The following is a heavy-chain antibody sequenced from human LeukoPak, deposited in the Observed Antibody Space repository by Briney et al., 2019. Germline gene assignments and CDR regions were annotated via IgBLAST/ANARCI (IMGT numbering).Heavy chain of an antibody. Sequence: PGGSLRLSCAASGFTFSSYAMSWVRQAPGKGLEWVSSISSSSSYIYYADSVKGRFTISRDNAKNSLYLQMNSLRAEDTAVYYCARGVYLTKNFDYWGQGTLVTVSS. J-gene: IGHJ4*02. D-gene: IGHD4/OR15-4a*01. CDR2: ISSSSSYI. CDR3: ARGVYLTKNFDY. V-gene: IGHV3-21*01. CDR1: GFTFSSYA.